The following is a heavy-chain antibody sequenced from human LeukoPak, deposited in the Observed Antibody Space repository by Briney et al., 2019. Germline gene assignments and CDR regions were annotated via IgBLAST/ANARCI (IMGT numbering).Heavy chain of an antibody. CDR2: FHPEDGET. CDR1: GSMFTELS. D-gene: IGHD6-19*01. V-gene: IGHV1-24*01. CDR3: AIVLAVGVVDWFDL. Sequence: ASVKVSCKVSGSMFTELSMHWVRQAPGKGLEWMGGFHPEDGETIYAQKFQGRVTMTEDSSTDTAYMELSSLRSEDTAVYYCAIVLAVGVVDWFDLWGQGTLVTVSS. J-gene: IGHJ5*02.